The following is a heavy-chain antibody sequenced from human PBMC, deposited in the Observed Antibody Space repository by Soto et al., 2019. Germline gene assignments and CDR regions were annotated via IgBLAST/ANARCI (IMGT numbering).Heavy chain of an antibody. CDR1: GFTFSSYG. CDR2: IWYDGSNK. D-gene: IGHD3-16*02. V-gene: IGHV3-33*01. J-gene: IGHJ6*02. Sequence: GGSLRLSCAASGFTFSSYGMHWVRQAPGKGLEWVAVIWYDGSNKYYADSVKGRFTISRDNSKNTLYLQMNSLRAEDTAVYYCARDYQPDYYYYYGMDVWGQGTTVTVSS. CDR3: ARDYQPDYYYYYGMDV.